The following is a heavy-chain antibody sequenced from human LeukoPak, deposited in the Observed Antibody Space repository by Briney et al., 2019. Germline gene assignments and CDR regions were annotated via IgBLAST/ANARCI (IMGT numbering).Heavy chain of an antibody. CDR2: TTSKGNNYIT. CDR3: ARMTFGGMDV. Sequence: GGSLRLSCVVSGLTLSDQYMEWVRQAPGKGLEWFGRTTSKGNNYITEYAASVRGRFTISRDDSRNSVYLQMNSLKTEDTAVYYCARMTFGGMDVWGKGATVTVSS. J-gene: IGHJ6*04. CDR1: GLTLSDQY. V-gene: IGHV3-72*01. D-gene: IGHD3-16*01.